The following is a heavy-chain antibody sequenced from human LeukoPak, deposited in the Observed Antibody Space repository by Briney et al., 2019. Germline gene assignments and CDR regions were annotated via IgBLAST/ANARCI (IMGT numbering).Heavy chain of an antibody. V-gene: IGHV3-9*01. Sequence: SLSLSCAASGFTFGDYAMRCVVQAPGGDVQEWSRISCNSGSTDYAESVKGRFTIYRDNAKNSLYLQMNSLRVEDTALYYCAKDIGALLIVPAAAHHGLDVWGQGATVTVSS. J-gene: IGHJ6*02. CDR2: ISCNSGST. CDR1: GFTFGDYA. D-gene: IGHD2-2*01. CDR3: AKDIGALLIVPAAAHHGLDV.